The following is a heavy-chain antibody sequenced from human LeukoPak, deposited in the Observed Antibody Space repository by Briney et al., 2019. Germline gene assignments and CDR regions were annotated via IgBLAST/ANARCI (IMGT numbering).Heavy chain of an antibody. D-gene: IGHD6-13*01. J-gene: IGHJ4*02. CDR1: GFTFSSYG. CDR3: ARVLAIAAAGPPAY. CDR2: IWYDGSNK. V-gene: IGHV3-33*01. Sequence: PWGSLRLSCAASGFTFSSYGMHWVRQAPGKGLEWVAVIWYDGSNKYYADSVKGRFTISRDNSKNTLYLQMNSLRAEDTAVYYCARVLAIAAAGPPAYWGRGTLVTVSS.